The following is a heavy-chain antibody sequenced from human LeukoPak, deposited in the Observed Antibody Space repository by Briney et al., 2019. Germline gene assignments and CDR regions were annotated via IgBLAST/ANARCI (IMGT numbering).Heavy chain of an antibody. J-gene: IGHJ4*02. CDR2: ISSSSYI. D-gene: IGHD3-22*01. V-gene: IGHV3-21*01. CDR1: GFTFSSCS. Sequence: PGGSLRLSCAASGFTFSSCSMNWVRQAPGKGLEWVSSISSSSYIYYADSVKGRFTISRDNAKNSLYPQMSSLRAEDTAVYYCARDSTARNIGFYYYDSSGSFDYWGQGTLVTVSS. CDR3: ARDSTARNIGFYYYDSSGSFDY.